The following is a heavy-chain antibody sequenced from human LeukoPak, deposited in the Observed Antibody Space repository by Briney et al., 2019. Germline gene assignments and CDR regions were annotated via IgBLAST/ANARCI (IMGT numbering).Heavy chain of an antibody. CDR2: INPSGGST. CDR3: ARDGGSEGFTYYYDSSGYPWGFDI. V-gene: IGHV1-46*01. CDR1: GYTFTSYY. D-gene: IGHD3-22*01. Sequence: ASVKVSCKASGYTFTSYYMHWVRQAPGQGLEWMGIINPSGGSTSYAQKFQGRVTMTRDTSIRTAYMELSRLRSDDTAVYYCARDGGSEGFTYYYDSSGYPWGFDIWGQGTMVTVSS. J-gene: IGHJ3*02.